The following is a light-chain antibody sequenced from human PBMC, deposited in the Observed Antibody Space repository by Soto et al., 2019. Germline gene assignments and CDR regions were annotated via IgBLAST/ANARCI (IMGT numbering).Light chain of an antibody. J-gene: IGLJ3*02. CDR2: YDS. Sequence: SYELTQPPSVSVAPETSATITCGGDNNGINAVHGYLQKPGQAPLLVVYYDSDRPSGIPERFSGSTSGNTATLTISRVEAGNEADDYCQLWNSSSDQGVFGGGTKLTVL. CDR3: QLWNSSSDQGV. V-gene: IGLV3-21*04. CDR1: NNGINA.